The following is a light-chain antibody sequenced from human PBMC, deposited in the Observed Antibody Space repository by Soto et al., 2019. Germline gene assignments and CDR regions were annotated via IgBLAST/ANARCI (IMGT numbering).Light chain of an antibody. CDR1: QSVGSN. V-gene: IGKV3-15*01. CDR2: GAS. CDR3: QQYNNWPLT. Sequence: EIVMTQSPATLSVSPGERATLSRRPSQSVGSNLAWYQQRPGQAPRLLIYGASTRALGIPGRFSGSGSGTDFTLTISSLQSEDFVVYYCQQYNNWPLTFGGGTKVEIK. J-gene: IGKJ4*01.